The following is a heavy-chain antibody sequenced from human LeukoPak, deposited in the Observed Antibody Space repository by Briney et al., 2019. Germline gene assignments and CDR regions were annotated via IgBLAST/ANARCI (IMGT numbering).Heavy chain of an antibody. CDR2: ISGSGGST. CDR3: ASSTPYYYDSSGYYFDGV. Sequence: PGGSLRLSCAASGFTFSSYWMSWVRQAPGKGLEWVSAISGSGGSTYYADSVKGRFTISRDNSKNTLYLQMNSLRAEDTAVYYCASSTPYYYDSSGYYFDGVWGQGTLVTVSS. V-gene: IGHV3-23*01. D-gene: IGHD3-22*01. CDR1: GFTFSSYW. J-gene: IGHJ4*02.